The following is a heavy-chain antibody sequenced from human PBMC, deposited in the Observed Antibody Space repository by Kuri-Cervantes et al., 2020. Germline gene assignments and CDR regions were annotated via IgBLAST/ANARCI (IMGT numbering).Heavy chain of an antibody. CDR1: GGIFRNYA. CDR3: ARPPPGAAYEYWYGMDV. Sequence: SVKVSCKASGGIFRNYAINWVRQAPGQGLEWMGGIIAIFNTANYAQKFQGRVTITADEPTSTVYMELSSLRSEDTAVYYCARPPPGAAYEYWYGMDVWGQGTTVTVSS. D-gene: IGHD3-10*01. V-gene: IGHV1-69*13. CDR2: IIAIFNTA. J-gene: IGHJ6*02.